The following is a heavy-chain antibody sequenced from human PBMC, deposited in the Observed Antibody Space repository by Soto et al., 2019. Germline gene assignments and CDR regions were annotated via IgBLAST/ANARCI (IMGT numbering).Heavy chain of an antibody. D-gene: IGHD2-2*01. Sequence: GGSLRLSCAASGFTFSSYSMNWVRQAPGKGLEWVSSISSSSSYIYYADSVKGRFTISRDNAKNSLYLQMNSLRAEDTAVYYCARDHIVVVPAATYYYYGMDVWGQGTTVNVSS. CDR2: ISSSSSYI. V-gene: IGHV3-21*01. CDR1: GFTFSSYS. J-gene: IGHJ6*02. CDR3: ARDHIVVVPAATYYYYGMDV.